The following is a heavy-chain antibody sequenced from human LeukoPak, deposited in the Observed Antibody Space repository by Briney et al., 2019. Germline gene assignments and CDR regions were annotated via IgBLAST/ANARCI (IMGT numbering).Heavy chain of an antibody. J-gene: IGHJ3*02. CDR2: ISYDGSNK. D-gene: IGHD6-13*01. V-gene: IGHV3-30*04. CDR3: ARAPKNSSSWPFDAFDI. Sequence: GGSLRLSCAASGFTFSSYAMHWVRQAPGKGLEWVAVISYDGSNKYYADSVKGRFTISRDNSKNTLYLQMNSLRAEDTAVYYCARAPKNSSSWPFDAFDIWGQGTMVTVSS. CDR1: GFTFSSYA.